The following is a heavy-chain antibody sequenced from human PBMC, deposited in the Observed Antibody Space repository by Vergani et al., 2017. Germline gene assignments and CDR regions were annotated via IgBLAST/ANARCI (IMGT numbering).Heavy chain of an antibody. CDR1: FDSIRNLY. CDR2: IHYSENT. D-gene: IGHD6-19*01. J-gene: IGHJ5*02. Sequence: QVQLQESGPGLVKSSETLSLTCSVSFDSIRNLYCNWIRQPPGKGLEWIGSIHYSENTNYNPSLKTRVTISVDTSKNQFPLTVTSVTAADTAVYYCASETHSGKRSYRLGQGILVTVTS. V-gene: IGHV4-59*11. CDR3: ASETHSGKRSYR.